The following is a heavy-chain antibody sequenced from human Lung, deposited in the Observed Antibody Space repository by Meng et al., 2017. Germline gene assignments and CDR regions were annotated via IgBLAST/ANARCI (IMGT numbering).Heavy chain of an antibody. CDR3: ARSITVGANNWFHP. Sequence: GGSLRLSCAASGFTFSDYWMTWVRQVPGKGLEWVANIKRDGSEKKYVDAVKGRFTISRDNGQNSVYLQLNSLRDEDTAVYYCARSITVGANNWFHPWGQGTLVTVSS. CDR1: GFTFSDYW. CDR2: IKRDGSEK. J-gene: IGHJ5*02. D-gene: IGHD1-26*01. V-gene: IGHV3-7*01.